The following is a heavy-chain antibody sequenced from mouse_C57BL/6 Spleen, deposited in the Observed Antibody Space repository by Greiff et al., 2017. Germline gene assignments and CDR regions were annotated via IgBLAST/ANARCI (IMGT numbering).Heavy chain of an antibody. CDR2: IDPETGGT. CDR3: TREGIYYDYDV. D-gene: IGHD2-4*01. CDR1: GYTFTDYE. V-gene: IGHV1-15*01. J-gene: IGHJ2*01. Sequence: QVQLQQSGAELVRPGASVTLSCKASGYTFTDYEMHWVKQTPVHGLEWIGAIDPETGGTAYNQTFKGKAILTADKSSSAAYMELRSLTSEDAAVYYCTREGIYYDYDVWGQGTTLTVSS.